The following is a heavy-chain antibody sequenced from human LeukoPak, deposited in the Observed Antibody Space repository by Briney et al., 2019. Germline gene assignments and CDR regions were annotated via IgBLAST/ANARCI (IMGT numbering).Heavy chain of an antibody. Sequence: SETLSLTCTVSGGSISSYYWSWIRQPPAKGLEWIGYIYYSGTTNYNPSLKSRVTISVDTSKNQFSLKLSSVTAADTAVYYCARGVYIAAAQYGYWGQGTLVTVSS. CDR1: GGSISSYY. J-gene: IGHJ4*02. V-gene: IGHV4-59*01. D-gene: IGHD6-13*01. CDR2: IYYSGTT. CDR3: ARGVYIAAAQYGY.